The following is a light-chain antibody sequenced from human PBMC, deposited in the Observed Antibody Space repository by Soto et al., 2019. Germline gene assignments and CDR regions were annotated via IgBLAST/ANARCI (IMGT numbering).Light chain of an antibody. J-gene: IGLJ1*01. Sequence: QAVVTQPPSASGSPGQSVTISCTGTSSDVGGYNYVSWYQQHPGKAPKLMIYEVNKRPSGVPDRFSGSKSGNTASLTVSGLQAEDEADYYCSSYAGSNNAVFGTGTKLTVL. CDR3: SSYAGSNNAV. CDR2: EVN. CDR1: SSDVGGYNY. V-gene: IGLV2-8*01.